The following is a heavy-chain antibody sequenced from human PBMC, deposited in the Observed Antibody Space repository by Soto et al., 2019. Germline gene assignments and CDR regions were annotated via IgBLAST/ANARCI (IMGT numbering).Heavy chain of an antibody. CDR2: ISPYTGNT. V-gene: IGHV1-18*01. CDR3: VMVDNYVTPTPQDV. D-gene: IGHD3-16*01. CDR1: GYIFVNYG. Sequence: QVQLVQSGDEVKKPGASVKVSCKASGYIFVNYGIAWVRQAPGQGLEWMGWISPYTGNTHSATKVQGRLTMXTXTPXSTAYMDLGSLTSDDTAVYYCVMVDNYVTPTPQDVWGQGTTVTVSS. J-gene: IGHJ6*02.